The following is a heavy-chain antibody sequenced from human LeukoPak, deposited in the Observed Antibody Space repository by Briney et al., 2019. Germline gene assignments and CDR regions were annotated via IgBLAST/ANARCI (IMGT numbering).Heavy chain of an antibody. Sequence: PSQTLSLTCTVSGGSISSGGYYWSWIRQHPGKGLEWIGYIYYSGSTYYNPSLKSRVTISVDTSKNQFSLKLRSVTAADTAVYYCARGGGEDYYFDYWGQGTLVTVSS. V-gene: IGHV4-31*03. CDR3: ARGGGEDYYFDY. CDR1: GGSISSGGYY. CDR2: IYYSGST. D-gene: IGHD2-21*01. J-gene: IGHJ4*02.